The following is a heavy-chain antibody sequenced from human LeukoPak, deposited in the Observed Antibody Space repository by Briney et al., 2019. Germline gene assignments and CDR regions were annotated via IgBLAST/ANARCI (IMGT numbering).Heavy chain of an antibody. CDR1: GGSISYYY. J-gene: IGHJ3*02. D-gene: IGHD3-10*01. CDR3: ARRVRGVNDAFDI. CDR2: VYYSGST. Sequence: PSETLSLTCTVSGGSISYYYWSWIRQPPGKGLQWIGYVYYSGSTNYNPSLKSRVTISVDTSKNQFSLKLNSVTPADTAVYYCARRVRGVNDAFDIWGQGTIVTVSS. V-gene: IGHV4-59*01.